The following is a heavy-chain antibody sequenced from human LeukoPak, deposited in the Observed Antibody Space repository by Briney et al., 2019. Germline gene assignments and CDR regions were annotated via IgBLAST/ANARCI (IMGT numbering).Heavy chain of an antibody. CDR2: IRRKGNGGTT. D-gene: IGHD4-23*01. J-gene: IGHJ4*02. V-gene: IGHV3-49*03. CDR1: GFIFGDYG. CDR3: STSPSPVGY. Sequence: SLRLSCTAFGFIFGDYGMSWFRQAPGKGLEWVGFIRRKGNGGTTEYAASVKGRFTISRDDSKNIAYLQMNSLKTEDTAVYYCSTSPSPVGYWGQGTLVTVSS.